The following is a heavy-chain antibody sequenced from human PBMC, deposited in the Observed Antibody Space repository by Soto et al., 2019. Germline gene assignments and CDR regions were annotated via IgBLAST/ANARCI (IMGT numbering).Heavy chain of an antibody. Sequence: LGESLKISCKGSGYSFPNYWIAWVRQMPGKGLEWMGIIYPGDSDTRYSPSFQGQVTISADKSISTAYLQWSSLKASDTAMYYCALGPAYYYYGMDVWGQGTTVTVSS. CDR1: GYSFPNYW. V-gene: IGHV5-51*01. CDR3: ALGPAYYYYGMDV. CDR2: IYPGDSDT. J-gene: IGHJ6*02. D-gene: IGHD2-2*01.